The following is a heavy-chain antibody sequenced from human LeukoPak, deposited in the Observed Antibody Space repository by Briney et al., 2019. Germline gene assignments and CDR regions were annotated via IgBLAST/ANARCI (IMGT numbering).Heavy chain of an antibody. J-gene: IGHJ4*02. CDR2: IYYSGST. Sequence: SETLSLTCAVYGGSFSGYYWSWIRQPPGKVLEWIGYIYYSGSTNYNPSLKSRVTISVDTSKNQFSLKLSSVTAADTAVYYCARKSRGYSGSYDYWGQGTLVTVSS. V-gene: IGHV4-59*01. CDR1: GGSFSGYY. D-gene: IGHD1-26*01. CDR3: ARKSRGYSGSYDY.